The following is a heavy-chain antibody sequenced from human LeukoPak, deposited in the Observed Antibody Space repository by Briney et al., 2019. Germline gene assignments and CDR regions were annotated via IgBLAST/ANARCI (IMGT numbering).Heavy chain of an antibody. Sequence: SETLSLTCTVSGGSISSYYWSWIRQPPGKGLEWIGYIYYSGSTNYNPSLKSRVTISVDTSKNQFSLKLSSVTAADTAVYYCARTPPGGIMTPPFDYWGQGTLVTVSS. J-gene: IGHJ4*02. CDR1: GGSISSYY. V-gene: IGHV4-59*08. CDR2: IYYSGST. CDR3: ARTPPGGIMTPPFDY. D-gene: IGHD3-16*01.